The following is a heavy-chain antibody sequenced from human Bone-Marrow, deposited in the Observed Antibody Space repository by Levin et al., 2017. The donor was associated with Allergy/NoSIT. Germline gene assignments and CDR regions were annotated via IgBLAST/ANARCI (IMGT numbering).Heavy chain of an antibody. J-gene: IGHJ4*02. V-gene: IGHV1-2*02. CDR1: GYTFTDHY. Sequence: PGGSLRLSCEAAGYTFTDHYMHWVRQAPGQGLEWMGWVNCNSGDTHYAQKFQDRVTMTRDTSITTAYIEVSSLRFDDTAIYFCARNDYGDYVQNFDYWGQGTLVTVSA. CDR2: VNCNSGDT. CDR3: ARNDYGDYVQNFDY. D-gene: IGHD4-17*01.